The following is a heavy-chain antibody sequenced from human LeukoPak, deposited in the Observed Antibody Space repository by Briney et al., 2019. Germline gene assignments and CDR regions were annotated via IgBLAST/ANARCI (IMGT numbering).Heavy chain of an antibody. J-gene: IGHJ4*02. D-gene: IGHD3-10*01. V-gene: IGHV3-48*03. CDR1: GFTFSSYE. CDR2: ISSSGSTI. CDR3: ARGSSYYYGSGSYLYFGY. Sequence: GGSLRLSCAASGFTFSSYEMNWVRQAPGKGLEWVSYISSSGSTIYYADSVKGRFTISRDNAKNSLYLQMNSLRAEDTAVYYCARGSSYYYGSGSYLYFGYWGQGTLVTVSS.